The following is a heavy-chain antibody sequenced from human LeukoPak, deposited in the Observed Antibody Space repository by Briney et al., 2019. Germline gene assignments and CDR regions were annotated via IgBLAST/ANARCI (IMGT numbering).Heavy chain of an antibody. CDR2: INPTSGGT. Sequence: ASVKVSCKASGYTFTGYYMHWVRQAPGQGLEWMGWINPTSGGTNYAQKFQGRVTMTRDTSISTAYMELSRLRSDDTAVYYCARGAGYSSSWYGMSEVDYWGQGTLVTVSS. CDR1: GYTFTGYY. D-gene: IGHD6-13*01. CDR3: ARGAGYSSSWYGMSEVDY. V-gene: IGHV1-2*02. J-gene: IGHJ4*02.